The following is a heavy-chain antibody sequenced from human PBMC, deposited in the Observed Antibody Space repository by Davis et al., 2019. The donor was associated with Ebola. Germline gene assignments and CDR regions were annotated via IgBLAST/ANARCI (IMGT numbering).Heavy chain of an antibody. J-gene: IGHJ6*03. D-gene: IGHD1-26*01. CDR1: EITLRRYA. CDR3: TRDGRPGVYYYYTDV. Sequence: GESLKISCEASEITLRRYAMNWIRQPPGKGLEWVPSIYSAGSTYYADSVKGRFTISRDNGKNTLYLQMNSLRAEDTALYYCTRDGRPGVYYYYTDVWGKGTAVTVSS. CDR2: IYSAGST. V-gene: IGHV3-53*01.